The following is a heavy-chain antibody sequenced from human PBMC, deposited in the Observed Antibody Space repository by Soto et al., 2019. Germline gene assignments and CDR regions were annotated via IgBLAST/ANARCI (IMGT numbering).Heavy chain of an antibody. V-gene: IGHV4-30-2*01. CDR3: ARSQTTVTSYAY. Sequence: QLQLQESGSGLVKPSQTLSLTCAVSGGSISSGGYSWSWIRQPPGKGLEWMGYIYHSGSTHYNPSPKSLVTISVYRSKNQFPLKLSSVTAADTAVYYCARSQTTVTSYAYWGQGTLVTVSS. CDR2: IYHSGST. CDR1: GGSISSGGYS. J-gene: IGHJ4*02. D-gene: IGHD4-17*01.